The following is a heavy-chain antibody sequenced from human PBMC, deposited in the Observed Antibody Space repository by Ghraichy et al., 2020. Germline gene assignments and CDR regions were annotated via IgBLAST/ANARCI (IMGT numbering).Heavy chain of an antibody. V-gene: IGHV3-21*01. J-gene: IGHJ5*02. CDR2: VSSNSAYI. CDR1: GFTFSRYT. D-gene: IGHD6-25*01. Sequence: GGSLRLSCAASGFTFSRYTMSWVRQAPGKGLEWVSTVSSNSAYIYYADSVKGRFTISRDNAKNSVYLQMSGLRADTAVYYCARDAGMGSSATGWFDPWGQGTLVTVSS. CDR3: ARDAGMGSSATGWFDP.